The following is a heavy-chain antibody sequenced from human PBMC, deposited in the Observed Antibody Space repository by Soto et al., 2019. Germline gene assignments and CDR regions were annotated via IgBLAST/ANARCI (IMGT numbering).Heavy chain of an antibody. CDR2: IYYSGSI. CDR3: ARQSSGWYNWFDP. CDR1: GGSISSSSYY. J-gene: IGHJ5*02. D-gene: IGHD6-19*01. Sequence: PSETLSLTCSVSGGSISSSSYYWGWIRQPPGKGLEWIGSIYYSGSIYYNPSLKSRVTISVDTSKNQFSLKLSSVTAAETAVYYCARQSSGWYNWFDPWGQGTLVTSPQ. V-gene: IGHV4-39*01.